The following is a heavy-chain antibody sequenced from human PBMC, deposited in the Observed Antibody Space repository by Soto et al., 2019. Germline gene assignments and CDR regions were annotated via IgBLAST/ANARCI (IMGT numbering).Heavy chain of an antibody. CDR2: ISGSGGST. CDR3: ARPTVTTDYYSYYGMDV. CDR1: GFTFSSYA. V-gene: IGHV3-23*01. Sequence: EVQLLESGGGLVQPGGSLRLSCAASGFTFSSYAMSWVRQAPGKGLEWVSAISGSGGSTYYADSVKGRFTISRDNSKNPLYLQMNSLRAEDTAVYYCARPTVTTDYYSYYGMDVWGQGTTVTVSS. J-gene: IGHJ6*02. D-gene: IGHD4-17*01.